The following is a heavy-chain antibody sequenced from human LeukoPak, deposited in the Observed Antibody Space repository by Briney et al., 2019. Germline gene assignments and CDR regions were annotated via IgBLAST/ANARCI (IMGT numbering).Heavy chain of an antibody. Sequence: ASVKVSCKASGYTFTSYDINWVRQATGQGLEWMGWMTPNSGNTGYAQKFQGRVTMTRNTSISTAYMELSSLRSKDTAVYYCARVEGSGWPFDYWGQGTLVTVSS. CDR2: MTPNSGNT. J-gene: IGHJ4*02. D-gene: IGHD6-19*01. CDR3: ARVEGSGWPFDY. V-gene: IGHV1-8*01. CDR1: GYTFTSYD.